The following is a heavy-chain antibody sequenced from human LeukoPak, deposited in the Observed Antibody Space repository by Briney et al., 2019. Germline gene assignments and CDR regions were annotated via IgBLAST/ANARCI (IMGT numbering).Heavy chain of an antibody. CDR1: GYTFTSYA. CDR3: ARDLGHNVAHWFDP. D-gene: IGHD2-21*01. V-gene: IGHV1-3*01. J-gene: IGHJ5*02. CDR2: INAGNGNT. Sequence: ASVKVSCKASGYTFTSYAMHWVRQAPGQRLEWMGWINAGNGNTKYSQKFQGRVTITRDTSTSTAYMELRSLRSDDTAVYYCARDLGHNVAHWFDPWGQGTLVTVSS.